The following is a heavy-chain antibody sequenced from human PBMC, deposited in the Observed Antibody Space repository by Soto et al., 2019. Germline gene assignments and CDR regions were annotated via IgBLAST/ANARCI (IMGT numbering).Heavy chain of an antibody. J-gene: IGHJ1*01. V-gene: IGHV1-8*01. CDR3: VLLGVSDH. Sequence: ASVKVSCKAPGYTFTSYNINWVRQAPGQGLEWVAGSNSNSGNSDHAQKFQGRLTVTRDTSISTAYMELSSLRSDDTAVYYCVLLGVSDHWGPGTLVTVSA. CDR2: SNSNSGNS. CDR1: GYTFTSYN. D-gene: IGHD3-3*01.